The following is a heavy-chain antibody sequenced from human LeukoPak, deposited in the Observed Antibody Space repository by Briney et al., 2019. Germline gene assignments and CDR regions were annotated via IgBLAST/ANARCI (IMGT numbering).Heavy chain of an antibody. J-gene: IGHJ4*02. CDR1: GYTFTGYY. V-gene: IGHV1-2*02. D-gene: IGHD3-22*01. CDR2: INPNSGGT. CDR3: ARDRRGYYYDSSGYYYDY. Sequence: GASVTVSCKASGYTFTGYYMHWVRQAPGQGLEWMGWINPNSGGTNYAQKFQGRVTMTRDTSISTAYMELSRLISDDTAVYYCARDRRGYYYDSSGYYYDYWGQGTLVTVSS.